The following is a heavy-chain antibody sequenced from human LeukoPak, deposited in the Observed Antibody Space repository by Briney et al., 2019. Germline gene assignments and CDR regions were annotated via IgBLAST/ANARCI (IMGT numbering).Heavy chain of an antibody. CDR2: ISAYNGNT. D-gene: IGHD6-13*01. V-gene: IGHV1-18*01. Sequence: ASAKVSCKASGYTFTSYGISWVRQAPGQGLEWMGWISAYNGNTNYAQKLQGRVTMTTDTSTSTAYMELRSLRSDDTAVYYCARDGGRIAAARGYGMDVWGQGTTVTVSS. CDR1: GYTFTSYG. CDR3: ARDGGRIAAARGYGMDV. J-gene: IGHJ6*02.